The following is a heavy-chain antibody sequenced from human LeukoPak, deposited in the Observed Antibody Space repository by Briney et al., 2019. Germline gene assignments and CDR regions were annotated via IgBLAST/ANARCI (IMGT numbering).Heavy chain of an antibody. J-gene: IGHJ4*02. CDR1: GGSVSSTTYY. D-gene: IGHD3-10*01. V-gene: IGHV4-39*01. CDR3: ARYVVYGSGKYYFDY. CDR2: INYSGST. Sequence: SETLSLTCTVSGGSVSSTTYYWSWIRQPPGKGLEWITSINYSGSTYYNPSLKSRVTISVDTSENQFSLKLSSVTAADTAVYYCARYVVYGSGKYYFDYWGQGTLVTVSS.